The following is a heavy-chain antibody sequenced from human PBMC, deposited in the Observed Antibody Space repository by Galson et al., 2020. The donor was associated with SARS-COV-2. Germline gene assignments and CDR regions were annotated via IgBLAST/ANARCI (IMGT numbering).Heavy chain of an antibody. CDR1: GFTFSSHD. D-gene: IGHD4-17*01. Sequence: GGSLRLSCAASGFTFSSHDMSWVRQAPGKGLEWVSAISGSGGSTYYADSVKGHFTISRDNSKNTLYLQMNSLRAEDTAVYYCAKGNDYYADDWGFCSFFGMSVWCPEATFAFSS. CDR2: ISGSGGST. V-gene: IGHV3-23*01. CDR3: AKGNDYYADDWGFCSFFGMSV. J-gene: IGHJ6*02.